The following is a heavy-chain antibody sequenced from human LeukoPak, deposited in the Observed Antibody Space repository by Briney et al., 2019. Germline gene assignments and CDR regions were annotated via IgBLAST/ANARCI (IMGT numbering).Heavy chain of an antibody. D-gene: IGHD3-22*01. CDR2: IDNAGSIT. Sequence: GGSLRLSCAAFGFTFSNYWIHWVRQAPGKGLVWVSRIDNAGSITTYADSVKGRFTISRDNAENTLYLQMNSLRVEDTAVYYCVRSAFHAGSGNYYDYWGQGTLVTVSS. V-gene: IGHV3-74*03. CDR1: GFTFSNYW. J-gene: IGHJ4*02. CDR3: VRSAFHAGSGNYYDY.